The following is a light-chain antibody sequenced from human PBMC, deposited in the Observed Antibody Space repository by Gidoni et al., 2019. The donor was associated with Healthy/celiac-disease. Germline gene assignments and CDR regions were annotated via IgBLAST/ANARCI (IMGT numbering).Light chain of an antibody. CDR1: SSDVGGYNY. CDR2: DVS. CDR3: CSYAGSYTLGV. V-gene: IGLV2-11*01. Sequence: QSALTHPRSVSVSPRPSVTISCTGTSSDVGGYNYVSWYQQHPGEAPKLMIYDVSNRPSGVPDRFSGSKSGNTASLTISGLQAEDEADYYCCSYAGSYTLGVFGGGTKLTVL. J-gene: IGLJ2*01.